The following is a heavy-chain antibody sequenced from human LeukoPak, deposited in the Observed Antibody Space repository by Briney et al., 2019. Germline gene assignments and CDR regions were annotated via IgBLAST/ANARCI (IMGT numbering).Heavy chain of an antibody. Sequence: GGSLRLSCAASGFTFSSYVMSWVRQAPGKGLEWVGRIKSKTDGGTTDYAAPVKGRFTISRDDSKNTLYLQMNSLKTEDTAVYYCTTDKVGATTLYYFDYWGQGTLVTVSS. CDR3: TTDKVGATTLYYFDY. D-gene: IGHD1-26*01. CDR2: IKSKTDGGTT. CDR1: GFTFSSYV. V-gene: IGHV3-15*01. J-gene: IGHJ4*02.